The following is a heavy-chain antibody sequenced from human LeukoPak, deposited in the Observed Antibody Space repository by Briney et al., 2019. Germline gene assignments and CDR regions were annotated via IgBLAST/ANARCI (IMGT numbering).Heavy chain of an antibody. CDR1: GYTFTSYD. J-gene: IGHJ4*02. CDR2: MNPNSGNT. CDR3: AREHVVVTASFDY. Sequence: ASVKVSCKASGYTFTSYDINWVRQATGQGLEWMGWMNPNSGNTGYAQKFQGRVTMTRNTSISTAYMELSSLRSEDTAVYYCAREHVVVTASFDYWGQGTLVTVSS. V-gene: IGHV1-8*01. D-gene: IGHD2-21*02.